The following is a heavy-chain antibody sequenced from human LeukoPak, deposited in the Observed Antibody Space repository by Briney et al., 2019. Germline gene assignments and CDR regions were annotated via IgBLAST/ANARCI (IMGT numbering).Heavy chain of an antibody. Sequence: SVKVSCKASGCTFSSYAIRWVRQAPGQGLEWMGGIIPIFGTANYAQKFQGRVTITTDESTSTAYMELRSLRSEDSAVYYCASNIVVVPAAIWPPPGLAFDILGQGTMVTVSS. CDR2: IIPIFGTA. J-gene: IGHJ3*02. CDR3: ASNIVVVPAAIWPPPGLAFDI. D-gene: IGHD2-2*01. V-gene: IGHV1-69*05. CDR1: GCTFSSYA.